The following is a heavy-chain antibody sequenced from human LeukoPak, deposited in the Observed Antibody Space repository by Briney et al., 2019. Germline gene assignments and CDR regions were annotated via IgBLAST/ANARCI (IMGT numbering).Heavy chain of an antibody. CDR3: ARSSRPTDYYYYYYMDV. D-gene: IGHD1-14*01. J-gene: IGHJ6*03. CDR1: GFTFSDYY. Sequence: GGSLRLSCAASGFTFSDYYMSWIRQAPGKGLEWVSYISSSGSTIYYADSVKGRFTISRDNAKNSLYLQMNSLRAEDTAVYYCARSSRPTDYYYYYYMDVWGKGTTVTVSS. V-gene: IGHV3-11*04. CDR2: ISSSGSTI.